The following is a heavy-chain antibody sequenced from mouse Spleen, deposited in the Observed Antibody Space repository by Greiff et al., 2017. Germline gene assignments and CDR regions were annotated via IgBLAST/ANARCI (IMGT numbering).Heavy chain of an antibody. V-gene: IGHV1-64*01. CDR3: ARGYYGSGYYAMDY. Sequence: QVQLQQPGAELVKPEASVKLSCKASGYTFTSYWMHWVKQRPGQGLEWIGMIHPNSGSTNYNEKFKSKATLTVDKSSSTAYMQLSSLTSEDSAVYYCARGYYGSGYYAMDYWGQGTSVTVSS. CDR1: GYTFTSYW. D-gene: IGHD1-1*01. CDR2: IHPNSGST. J-gene: IGHJ4*01.